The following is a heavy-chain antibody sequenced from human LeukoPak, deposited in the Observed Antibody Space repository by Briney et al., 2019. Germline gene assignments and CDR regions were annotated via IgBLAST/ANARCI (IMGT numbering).Heavy chain of an antibody. CDR2: IIPIFGTA. D-gene: IGHD6-13*01. J-gene: IGHJ4*02. Sequence: SVKVSCKASGGTFSSYAISWVRQAPGQGLEWMGGIIPIFGTANYAQKFQGRVTITADESTGTAYMELSSLRSEDTAVYYCARGEDEEQQLSPFDYWGQGTLVTVSS. V-gene: IGHV1-69*13. CDR3: ARGEDEEQQLSPFDY. CDR1: GGTFSSYA.